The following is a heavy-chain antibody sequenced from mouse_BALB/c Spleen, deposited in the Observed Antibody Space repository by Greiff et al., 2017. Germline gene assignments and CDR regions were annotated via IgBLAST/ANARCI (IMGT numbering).Heavy chain of an antibody. D-gene: IGHD2-4*01. Sequence: EVQRVESGPGLVKPSQSLSLTCTVTGYSITSDYAWNWIRQFPGNKLEWMGYISYSGSTSYNPSLKSRISITRDTSKNQFFLQLNSVTTEDTATYYCARYDYDPYWYFDVWGAGTTVTVSS. CDR3: ARYDYDPYWYFDV. V-gene: IGHV3-2*02. CDR1: GYSITSDYA. CDR2: ISYSGST. J-gene: IGHJ1*01.